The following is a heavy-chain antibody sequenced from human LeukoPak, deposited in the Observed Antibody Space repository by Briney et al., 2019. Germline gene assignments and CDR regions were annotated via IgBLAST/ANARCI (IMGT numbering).Heavy chain of an antibody. CDR3: ARDLGIVYYYGMDV. D-gene: IGHD7-27*01. CDR2: ISSSSSYI. Sequence: GGSLRLSCAASGFTFSSYSMNWVRQAPGKGLEWVSSISSSSSYIYYADSVNGRFTISRDNAKNSLYLQMNSLRAEDTAVYYCARDLGIVYYYGMDVWGQGTTVIVSS. CDR1: GFTFSSYS. J-gene: IGHJ6*02. V-gene: IGHV3-21*01.